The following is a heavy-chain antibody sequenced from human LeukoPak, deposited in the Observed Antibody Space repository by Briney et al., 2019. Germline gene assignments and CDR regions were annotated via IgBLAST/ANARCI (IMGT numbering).Heavy chain of an antibody. J-gene: IGHJ4*02. CDR2: TSGSDDST. CDR1: DFTFGSYA. Sequence: GGSLRLSCAASDFTFGSYATSWVRQAPGKGLEWVSVTSGSDDSTHYADSVKGRFIISRDNSKNTLYLQMNSLRVEDTAVYYCTKDIITGFSSGWYFAYWGQGTLVTVSS. V-gene: IGHV3-23*01. CDR3: TKDIITGFSSGWYFAY. D-gene: IGHD6-13*01.